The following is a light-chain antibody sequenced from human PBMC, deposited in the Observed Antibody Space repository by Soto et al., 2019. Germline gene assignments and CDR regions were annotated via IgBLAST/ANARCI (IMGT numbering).Light chain of an antibody. V-gene: IGKV1-33*01. CDR1: QDISNY. Sequence: DIQMTQSPSSLSASVGDRVTITCQASQDISNYLNWYQQKPGEAPKLLIYDASALPRGVPSRFSGSGSGTKFTLTIASLRPDDFATYYCQQYETFSGTFGPGTKVDIK. CDR3: QQYETFSGT. CDR2: DAS. J-gene: IGKJ1*01.